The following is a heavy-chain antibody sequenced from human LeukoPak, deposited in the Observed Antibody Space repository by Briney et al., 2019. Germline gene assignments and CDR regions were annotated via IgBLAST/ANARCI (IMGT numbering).Heavy chain of an antibody. Sequence: PSQTLSLTCTVSGGSISSGGYYWSWIRQPPGKGLEWIGYIYHSGSTYYNPSLKSRVTISVDRSKNQFSLKLSSVTAADTAVYYCARDGTCSSTSCYTRGYYYYMDVWGKGTTVTVSS. V-gene: IGHV4-30-2*01. CDR3: ARDGTCSSTSCYTRGYYYYMDV. J-gene: IGHJ6*03. D-gene: IGHD2-2*02. CDR2: IYHSGST. CDR1: GGSISSGGYY.